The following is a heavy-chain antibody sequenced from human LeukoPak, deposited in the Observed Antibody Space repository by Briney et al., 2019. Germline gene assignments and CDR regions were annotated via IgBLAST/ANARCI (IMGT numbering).Heavy chain of an antibody. CDR2: IYSGGST. CDR3: ARDAVPAASYYYYYGMDV. V-gene: IGHV3-53*01. Sequence: GGSLRLSCAASGFTVSSNYMSWVRQAPGKGLEWVSVIYSGGSTYYADSVKGRFTISRDNAKNSLYLQMNSLRAEDTAVYYCARDAVPAASYYYYYGMDVWGQGTTVTVSS. D-gene: IGHD2-2*01. J-gene: IGHJ6*02. CDR1: GFTVSSNY.